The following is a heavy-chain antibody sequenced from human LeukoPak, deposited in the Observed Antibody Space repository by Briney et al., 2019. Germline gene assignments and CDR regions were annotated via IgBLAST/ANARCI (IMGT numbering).Heavy chain of an antibody. CDR1: GYSISSGYY. CDR3: ARGRSKWER. Sequence: SETLSLTCAVSGYSISSGYYWGWIRQPPGKGLEWIASIYHSGSTNYNPSLKSRVTISVDTSKNQFSLKLSSVTAADTAVYYCARGRSKWERWGQGTLVTVSS. J-gene: IGHJ4*02. D-gene: IGHD1-26*01. CDR2: IYHSGST. V-gene: IGHV4-38-2*01.